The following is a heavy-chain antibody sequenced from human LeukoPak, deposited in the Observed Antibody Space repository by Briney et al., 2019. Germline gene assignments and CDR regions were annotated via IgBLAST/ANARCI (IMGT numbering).Heavy chain of an antibody. Sequence: ASVKVSCXAFGYTFTSYFMHWVRQALGQGLEWMGIINPSGGSTTYAQKFQGRVTMTRDTSTSTVYMELSSLRSEDTAVYYCARDVDNWNDVGNYYFDYWGQGTLVTVSS. CDR3: ARDVDNWNDVGNYYFDY. CDR2: INPSGGST. D-gene: IGHD1-20*01. V-gene: IGHV1-46*03. J-gene: IGHJ4*02. CDR1: GYTFTSYF.